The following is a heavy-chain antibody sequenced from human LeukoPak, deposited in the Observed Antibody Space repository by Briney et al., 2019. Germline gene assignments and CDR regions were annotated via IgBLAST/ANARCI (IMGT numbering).Heavy chain of an antibody. J-gene: IGHJ3*02. CDR1: GFTFSSYS. CDR2: ISGPGTTT. Sequence: GGSLRLSCAASGFTFSSYSMNWVRQAPGKGLEWLSYISGPGTTTKYADSVKGRFTISRDNDKNSLYLQMNSLRAEDTAVYYCARDWIWGQGTMVTVSS. V-gene: IGHV3-48*01. CDR3: ARDWI.